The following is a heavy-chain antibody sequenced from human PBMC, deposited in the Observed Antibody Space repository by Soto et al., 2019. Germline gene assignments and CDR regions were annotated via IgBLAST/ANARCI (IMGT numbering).Heavy chain of an antibody. CDR2: IWYDGSNK. J-gene: IGHJ4*02. D-gene: IGHD2-2*01. Sequence: GGSLRLSCAASGFTFSSYGMHWVRQAPGKGLEWVAVIWYDGSNKYYADSVKGQFTISRDNSKNTLYLQMNSLRAEDTAVYYCARDARIVVPAAMDFDYWGQGTLVTVSS. CDR1: GFTFSSYG. CDR3: ARDARIVVPAAMDFDY. V-gene: IGHV3-33*01.